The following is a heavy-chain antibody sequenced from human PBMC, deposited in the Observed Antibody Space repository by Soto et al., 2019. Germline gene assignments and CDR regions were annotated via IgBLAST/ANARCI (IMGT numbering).Heavy chain of an antibody. CDR1: GFNFRYYA. Sequence: GGSLRLSCAASGFNFRYYAMSWVRQAPGQGLEWVSDISGDGTVTDSGDAVKGRFTTSRDNSRNTLYLQMNSLTAEDTAIYCCAIRDGDRGSSDARGLQYGGQGTLFPASS. CDR2: ISGDGTVT. J-gene: IGHJ4*02. V-gene: IGHV3-23*01. D-gene: IGHD3-10*01. CDR3: AIRDGDRGSSDARGLQY.